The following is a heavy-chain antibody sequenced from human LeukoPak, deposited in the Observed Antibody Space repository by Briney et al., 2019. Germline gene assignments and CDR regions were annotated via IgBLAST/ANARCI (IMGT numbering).Heavy chain of an antibody. Sequence: SETLSLTCAVYGGSFSGYYWSWIRQPPGKGLEWIGEINHSGSTNYNPSLKSRVTISVDTSKNQFSLKLSSVTAADTAVYYCARHTLGWPHAFDIWGQGTMVTVSS. J-gene: IGHJ3*02. D-gene: IGHD3-3*01. CDR2: INHSGST. CDR1: GGSFSGYY. V-gene: IGHV4-34*01. CDR3: ARHTLGWPHAFDI.